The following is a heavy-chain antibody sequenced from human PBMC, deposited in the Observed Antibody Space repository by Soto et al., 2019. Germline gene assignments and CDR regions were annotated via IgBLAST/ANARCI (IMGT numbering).Heavy chain of an antibody. V-gene: IGHV6-1*01. Sequence: QVQLQQSGPGLVKPSQTLSLTCAISGDSVSSNSAAWNWIRQSPSRGLEWLGRTYYRSQWFNDYALSVKSRITIKPDTSKNQFSLHLNSVTPEDTAVYYCATDRGTRWLVSQTDAFDLWGQGTLVTVSS. CDR2: TYYRSQWFN. CDR3: ATDRGTRWLVSQTDAFDL. D-gene: IGHD6-19*01. J-gene: IGHJ3*01. CDR1: GDSVSSNSAA.